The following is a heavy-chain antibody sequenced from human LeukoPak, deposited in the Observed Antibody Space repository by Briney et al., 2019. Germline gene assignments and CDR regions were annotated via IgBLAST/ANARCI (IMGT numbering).Heavy chain of an antibody. D-gene: IGHD6-13*01. J-gene: IGHJ4*02. CDR3: AKDRGSYSSSPTGY. Sequence: PGGSLRLSCAASGFTFSSYAMSWVRQAPGKGLEWVSAISGSGGSTYYADSVKGRFTISRDNSENTLYLQMNSLRAEDTAVYYCAKDRGSYSSSPTGYWGQGTLVTVSS. CDR2: ISGSGGST. V-gene: IGHV3-23*01. CDR1: GFTFSSYA.